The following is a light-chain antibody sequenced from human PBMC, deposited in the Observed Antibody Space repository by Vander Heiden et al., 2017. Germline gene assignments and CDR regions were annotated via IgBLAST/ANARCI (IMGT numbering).Light chain of an antibody. CDR3: SSYTSSSTFYV. CDR2: DVS. V-gene: IGLV2-14*03. Sequence: QSALTQPASVSGSPGQSLTISCTGTSSDVGGYNYVSWYQHHPGKAPKLMIYDVSNRPSGVSNRFSGSKSGNTASLTISGLQAEDEADYYCSSYTSSSTFYVFGTGTKVTVL. J-gene: IGLJ1*01. CDR1: SSDVGGYNY.